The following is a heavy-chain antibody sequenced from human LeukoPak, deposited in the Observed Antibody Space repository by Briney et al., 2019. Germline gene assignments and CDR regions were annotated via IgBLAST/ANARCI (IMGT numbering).Heavy chain of an antibody. D-gene: IGHD1-26*01. J-gene: IGHJ4*02. CDR3: TKRVKYGGTWDHFAD. CDR1: GFTFDNYR. CDR2: VNADGGNT. Sequence: GGSLRLSCAASGFTFDNYRMSWVRQAPGKGLEWVSAVNADGGNTYYADSVKGRFTISRDNSKSTLILQMNSLRVEDTALYYCTKRVKYGGTWDHFADWGQGTLVTVSS. V-gene: IGHV3-23*01.